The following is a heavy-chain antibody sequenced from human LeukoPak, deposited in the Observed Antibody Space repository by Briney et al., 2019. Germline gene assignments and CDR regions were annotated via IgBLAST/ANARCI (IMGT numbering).Heavy chain of an antibody. J-gene: IGHJ5*02. CDR1: GGPISSYY. V-gene: IGHV4-59*12. D-gene: IGHD3-16*02. CDR3: ARLVSFYDYVWGSYRQAWFDP. Sequence: SETLSLTCTVSGGPISSYYWSWIRQPPGKGLEWIGYIYYSGSTNYNPSLKSRVTISVDTSKNQFSLQLRSVTAADTAVYYCARLVSFYDYVWGSYRQAWFDPWGQGTLVTVSS. CDR2: IYYSGST.